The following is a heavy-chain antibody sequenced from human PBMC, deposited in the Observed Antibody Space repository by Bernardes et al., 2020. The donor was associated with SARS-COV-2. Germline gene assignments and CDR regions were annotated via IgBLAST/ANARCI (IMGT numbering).Heavy chain of an antibody. CDR2: IYRGGTI. V-gene: IGHV3-53*01. D-gene: IGHD4-4*01. J-gene: IGHJ4*02. CDR3: ARDPGGDGYSNFDY. CDR1: GLTVSSNH. Sequence: GGSLRLSCAVSGLTVSSNHMNWVRQAPGKGLEWVSVIYRGGTIKYADSVKGRFTISRDNSKNTLYLQMNNLRAEDTAIYYWARDPGGDGYSNFDYWGQGTLVTVSS.